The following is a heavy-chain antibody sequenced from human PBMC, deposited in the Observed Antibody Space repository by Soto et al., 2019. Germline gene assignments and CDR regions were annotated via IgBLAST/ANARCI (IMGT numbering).Heavy chain of an antibody. V-gene: IGHV6-1*01. CDR3: ARDRAVLGQQLANFDY. CDR2: TYYRSKWYN. D-gene: IGHD6-13*01. CDR1: GDSVSINSAA. J-gene: IGHJ4*02. Sequence: SQTLSLTCAISGDSVSINSAAWNWIRQSPSRGLEWLGRTYYRSKWYNDYAVSVKSRITINPDTSKNQFSLQLNSVTPEDTAVYYCARDRAVLGQQLANFDYWGQGTLVTVSS.